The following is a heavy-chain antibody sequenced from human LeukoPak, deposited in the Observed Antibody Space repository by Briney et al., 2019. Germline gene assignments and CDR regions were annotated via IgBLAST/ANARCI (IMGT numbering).Heavy chain of an antibody. CDR2: IYHSGST. J-gene: IGHJ4*02. D-gene: IGHD6-19*01. CDR3: ASRYSSGSSLDH. V-gene: IGHV4-4*02. CDR1: GGSISSSNW. Sequence: PSGTLSLTCAVSGGSISSSNWWRWVRQPPGKGPEWIGEIYHSGSTNYSPSLKGRVTISVDKSKTEFSLKLSSGTGADTAVYYCASRYSSGSSLDHWGQGTLVTVSS.